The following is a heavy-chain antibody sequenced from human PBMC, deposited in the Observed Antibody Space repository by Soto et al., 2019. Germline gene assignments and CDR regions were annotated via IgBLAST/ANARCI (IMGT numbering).Heavy chain of an antibody. CDR3: ASHDPGARFDP. CDR1: RYIFTAYF. Sequence: QVQLVQAGAEVKKPGASVKVSCKAPRYIFTAYFMHWVRQAPGQGLEWMGWINPNNGATHYGLSFQGRVTMTRDTSISTAYMELRSLRSDDTAVYYCASHDPGARFDPWGQGPLVIVSS. D-gene: IGHD1-1*01. J-gene: IGHJ5*02. V-gene: IGHV1-2*02. CDR2: INPNNGAT.